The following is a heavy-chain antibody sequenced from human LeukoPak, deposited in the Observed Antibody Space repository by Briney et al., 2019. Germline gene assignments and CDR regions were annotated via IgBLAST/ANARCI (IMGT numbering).Heavy chain of an antibody. J-gene: IGHJ6*03. D-gene: IGHD1-26*01. Sequence: SETLSLTCTVSGGSISSYYWSWIRQPAGKGLEWIGRIHTSGSTNYNPSLKSRVTMSVDTSKNQCSLKLSSVTAADTAVYYCASVSSGSYYARYYYHYMDVWGKGTTVTVSS. V-gene: IGHV4-4*07. CDR1: GGSISSYY. CDR3: ASVSSGSYYARYYYHYMDV. CDR2: IHTSGST.